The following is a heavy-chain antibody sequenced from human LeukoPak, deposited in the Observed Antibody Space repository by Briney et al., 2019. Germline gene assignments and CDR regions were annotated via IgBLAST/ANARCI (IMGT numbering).Heavy chain of an antibody. Sequence: GGSLRLSCAASGFTFSSFGMSWVRQAPGKGLEWVSGINWNGGSTGYADSVKGRFTISRDNAKNSLYLQMNSLRAEDTALYYCARSDPTYGVMRAFDIWGQGTMVTVSS. J-gene: IGHJ3*02. CDR3: ARSDPTYGVMRAFDI. CDR1: GFTFSSFG. V-gene: IGHV3-20*04. CDR2: INWNGGST. D-gene: IGHD4-17*01.